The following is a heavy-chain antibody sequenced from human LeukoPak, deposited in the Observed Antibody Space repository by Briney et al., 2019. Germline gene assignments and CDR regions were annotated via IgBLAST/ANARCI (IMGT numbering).Heavy chain of an antibody. V-gene: IGHV4-30-4*08. D-gene: IGHD2-2*03. CDR2: IYYSGST. J-gene: IGHJ4*02. CDR1: GGSISSGDYY. CDR3: ARTPWIVAGEYYFDY. Sequence: SETLSLTCTVSGGSISSGDYYWSWIRQPPGKGLEWIGYIYYSGSTYYNPPLKSRVTISVDTSKNQFSLKLSSVTAADTAVYYCARTPWIVAGEYYFDYWGQGTLVTVSS.